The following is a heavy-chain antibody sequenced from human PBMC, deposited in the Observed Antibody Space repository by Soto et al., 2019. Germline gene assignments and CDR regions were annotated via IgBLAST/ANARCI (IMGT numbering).Heavy chain of an antibody. J-gene: IGHJ4*02. CDR1: GGTFSSYA. V-gene: IGHV1-69*01. D-gene: IGHD4-17*01. Sequence: QVQLVQSGAEVKKPGSSVKVSCKASGGTFSSYAMSWVRQAPGQGLEWMGGIIPIFGTANYAQKFQGRVTITADESTSTAYMELSSLRSEDTAVYYCARDRESYGGNPSRFDYWGQGTLVTVSS. CDR2: IIPIFGTA. CDR3: ARDRESYGGNPSRFDY.